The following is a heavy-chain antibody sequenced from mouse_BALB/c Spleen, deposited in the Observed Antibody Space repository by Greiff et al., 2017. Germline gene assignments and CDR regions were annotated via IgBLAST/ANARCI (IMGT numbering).Heavy chain of an antibody. CDR1: GYSITSGYS. Sequence: EVHLVESGPDLVKPSQSLSLTCTVTGYSITSGYSWHWIRQFPGNKLEWVGYIHYSGSTNYNTYLKSRISITRDTSKNQFCLQLNSVTTEDTATYCCARGYYGYWYFDVWGAGTTVTVSS. CDR3: ARGYYGYWYFDV. V-gene: IGHV3-1*02. D-gene: IGHD1-1*01. J-gene: IGHJ1*01. CDR2: IHYSGST.